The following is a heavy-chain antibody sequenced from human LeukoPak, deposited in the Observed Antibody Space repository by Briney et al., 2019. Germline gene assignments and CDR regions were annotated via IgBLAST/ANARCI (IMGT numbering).Heavy chain of an antibody. CDR2: ISAYNGNT. V-gene: IGHV1-18*01. CDR1: GYTFTSYG. J-gene: IGHJ3*02. CDR3: ARDKGYSSGWYGLNAFDI. Sequence: GASVKVSCKASGYTFTSYGISWVRQAPGQGLEWMGWISAYNGNTNYAQKLQGRVTMTTDTSTSTAYMELRSLRSDDTAVYYCARDKGYSSGWYGLNAFDIWGQGTMVTVSS. D-gene: IGHD6-19*01.